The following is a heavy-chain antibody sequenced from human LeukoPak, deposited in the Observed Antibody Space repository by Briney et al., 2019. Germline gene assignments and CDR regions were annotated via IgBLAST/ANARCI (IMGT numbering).Heavy chain of an antibody. CDR2: IKQDGSEK. V-gene: IGHV3-7*01. D-gene: IGHD1-1*01. J-gene: IGHJ5*02. CDR3: ASQLERRQGWFDP. Sequence: GGSLRLSCAASEFTFAIYWMSWVRQSPGKGLEWVAHIKQDGSEKYYADSVKGRFTISRDNAKNSLYLQMNSLRAEDSAVYYCASQLERRQGWFDPWGQGTLVTVPS. CDR1: EFTFAIYW.